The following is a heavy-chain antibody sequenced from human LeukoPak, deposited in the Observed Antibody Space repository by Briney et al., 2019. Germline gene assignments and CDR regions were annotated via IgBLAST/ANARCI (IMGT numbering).Heavy chain of an antibody. CDR1: DGSMSSDTYF. CDR2: MSSSGRS. D-gene: IGHD6-19*01. V-gene: IGHV4-61*02. Sequence: SQTLSLTCTVSDGSMSSDTYFWSWIRQPAGKGLQWIRRMSSSGRSNYNPSLKSRVTISIDTSKNQFSMTLSSVTAADTAVYYCAKGAGPPWFDPWGQGTLVTVSS. J-gene: IGHJ5*02. CDR3: AKGAGPPWFDP.